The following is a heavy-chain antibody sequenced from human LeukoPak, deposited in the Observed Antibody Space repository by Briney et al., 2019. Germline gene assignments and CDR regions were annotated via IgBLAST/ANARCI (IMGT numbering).Heavy chain of an antibody. D-gene: IGHD6-19*01. V-gene: IGHV3-20*04. Sequence: GGSLRLSCAASGFTFSSYEMNWVRQAPGKGLEWVSGINWNGGNTGYADSVKGRFTISRDNAKNSLYLQMDSLRAEDTALYYCGRDLSGWYGPDYWGQGTLVTVSS. CDR1: GFTFSSYE. CDR2: INWNGGNT. J-gene: IGHJ4*02. CDR3: GRDLSGWYGPDY.